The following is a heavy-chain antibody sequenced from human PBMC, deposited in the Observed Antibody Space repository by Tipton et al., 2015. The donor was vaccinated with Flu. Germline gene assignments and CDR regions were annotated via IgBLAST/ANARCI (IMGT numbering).Heavy chain of an antibody. CDR2: IYSDGST. CDR3: AIIGRGGWFDP. CDR1: EFTVSGNY. Sequence: QLVQSGGGLIQPGGSLRLSCAASEFTVSGNYMTWARQAPGKGLEWVSVIYSDGSTYYADSVKGRFTISRDNSKNTLYLQMSRLRVGDPAVYYCAIIGRGGWFDPWGQGTLVTVSS. V-gene: IGHV3-53*01. J-gene: IGHJ5*02. D-gene: IGHD3-16*01.